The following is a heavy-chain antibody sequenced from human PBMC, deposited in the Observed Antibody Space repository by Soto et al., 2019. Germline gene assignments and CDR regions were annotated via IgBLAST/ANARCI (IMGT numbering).Heavy chain of an antibody. V-gene: IGHV4-59*01. J-gene: IGHJ5*02. CDR2: IYYSGST. Sequence: PSETLSLTCTVSGGSISSYYWSWIRQPPGKGLEWIGYIYYSGSTNYNPSLKSRVTISVDTSKNQFSLKLSSVTAADTAVYYCARGIVLLPGAPYNWFDPWGQGTLVTVSS. CDR3: ARGIVLLPGAPYNWFDP. CDR1: GGSISSYY. D-gene: IGHD2-2*01.